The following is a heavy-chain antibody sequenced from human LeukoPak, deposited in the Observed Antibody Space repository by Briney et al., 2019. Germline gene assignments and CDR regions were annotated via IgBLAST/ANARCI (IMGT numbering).Heavy chain of an antibody. CDR3: ARGLRGTMVRGALTKYNWFDP. CDR1: GGSFRGYY. V-gene: IGHV4-34*01. Sequence: PSETLSLTCAVYGGSFRGYYCSWIRQPPGKGLEWIGEINHRVSTNYNLSLKSRVTISVDTSKSQFSLKLSSVTAADTAVYYCARGLRGTMVRGALTKYNWFDPWGQGTLVTVSS. J-gene: IGHJ5*02. D-gene: IGHD3-10*01. CDR2: INHRVST.